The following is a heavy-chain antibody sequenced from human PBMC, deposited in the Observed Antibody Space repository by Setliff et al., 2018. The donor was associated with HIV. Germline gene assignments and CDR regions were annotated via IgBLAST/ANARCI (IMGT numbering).Heavy chain of an antibody. Sequence: AASVKVSCKAPGGTFSGYAFSWVRQAPGQGFEWMGGSIPVFGTVNYAQKFLGRATITADESTNTSYMELTSLRSEDTAVYFCARDSHCSGPSCYSRGQFFDYWGQGTLVTVSS. J-gene: IGHJ4*02. V-gene: IGHV1-69*13. CDR2: SIPVFGTV. CDR1: GGTFSGYA. CDR3: ARDSHCSGPSCYSRGQFFDY. D-gene: IGHD2-15*01.